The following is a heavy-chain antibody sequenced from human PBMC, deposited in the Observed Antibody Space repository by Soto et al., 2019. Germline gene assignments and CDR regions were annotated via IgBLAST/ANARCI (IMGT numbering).Heavy chain of an antibody. Sequence: QVQLQESGPGLVKPSETLSLTCAVSGVSIINYYWSWIRQPPGRGLGWIGYNHYSGGTNYNSTLMGRVIISLPSSTIQCLLELSSVTAADTSVYYCARAPGYYYMDVWCQGTTVTVSS. CDR3: ARAPGYYYMDV. V-gene: IGHV4-59*01. CDR1: GVSIINYY. CDR2: NHYSGGT. J-gene: IGHJ6*03. D-gene: IGHD2-2*01.